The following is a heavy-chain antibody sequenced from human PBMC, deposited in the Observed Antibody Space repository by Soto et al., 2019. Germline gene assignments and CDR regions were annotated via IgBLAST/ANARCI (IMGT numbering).Heavy chain of an antibody. J-gene: IGHJ4*02. D-gene: IGHD3-3*01. Sequence: GSLRLSCAASGFTFSNAWMSWVRQAPGKGLEWVGRIKSKTDGGTTDYAAPVKGRFTISRDDSKNTLYLQMNSLKTEDTAVYYCTTDHPPLTIFGVVIPTGDYFDYWGQGTLVTVSS. CDR3: TTDHPPLTIFGVVIPTGDYFDY. V-gene: IGHV3-15*01. CDR2: IKSKTDGGTT. CDR1: GFTFSNAW.